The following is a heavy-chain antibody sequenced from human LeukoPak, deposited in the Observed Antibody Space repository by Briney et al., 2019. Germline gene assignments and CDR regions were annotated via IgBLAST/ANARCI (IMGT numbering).Heavy chain of an antibody. CDR1: GCTFTSYD. J-gene: IGHJ6*02. Sequence: ASVKVSCKASGCTFTSYDINWVRQATGQGLEWMGWLNPKNGSTGYAQKFQGRVIMTRNTSISTAYMELSSLTSEDTAVYYCARGRITVFGVITYYYYYYGMDVWGQGTRSPSP. D-gene: IGHD3-3*01. CDR2: LNPKNGST. CDR3: ARGRITVFGVITYYYYYYGMDV. V-gene: IGHV1-8*01.